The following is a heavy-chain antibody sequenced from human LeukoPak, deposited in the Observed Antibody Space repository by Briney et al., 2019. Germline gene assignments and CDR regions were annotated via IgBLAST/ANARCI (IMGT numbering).Heavy chain of an antibody. J-gene: IGHJ3*02. CDR3: ARDTTERIHILGAAGTDAFDI. V-gene: IGHV4-30-2*01. CDR2: IYHSGST. D-gene: IGHD6-13*01. CDR1: GGSISSGGYY. Sequence: SQSLSLTCTVSGGSISSGGYYWSWIRQPPGKGLEWIGYIYHSGSTYYNPSLKSRVTISVDRSKNQFSLKLSSVTAADTAVYYCARDTTERIHILGAAGTDAFDIWGQGTMVTVSS.